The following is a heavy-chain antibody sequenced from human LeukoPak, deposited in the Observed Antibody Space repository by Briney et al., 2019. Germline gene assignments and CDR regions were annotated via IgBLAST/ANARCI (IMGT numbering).Heavy chain of an antibody. CDR3: AREANYYGSGSYFEGTFDY. J-gene: IGHJ4*02. CDR2: INHSGST. D-gene: IGHD3-10*01. CDR1: GGSFSGYY. Sequence: SSETLSLTCAVYGGSFSGYYWSWIRQPPGKGLERIGEINHSGSTNYNPSLKSRVTISVDTSKNQFSLKLSSVTAADTAVYYCAREANYYGSGSYFEGTFDYWGQGSLVTVSS. V-gene: IGHV4-34*01.